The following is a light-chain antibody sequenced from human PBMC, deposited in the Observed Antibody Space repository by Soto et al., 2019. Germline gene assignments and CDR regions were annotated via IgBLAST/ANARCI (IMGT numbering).Light chain of an antibody. V-gene: IGLV1-51*01. CDR2: ANN. CDR1: SSNIGNNY. Sequence: QSVLTQPPSVSAAPGQKVTISCSGSSSNIGNNYVSWYQQLPGTAPQLLIYANNKRPSGIPDRVSGSKSGTSATLGITGLQTGDEADYYCGTWDSSLSAVVFGGGTKLTVL. CDR3: GTWDSSLSAVV. J-gene: IGLJ2*01.